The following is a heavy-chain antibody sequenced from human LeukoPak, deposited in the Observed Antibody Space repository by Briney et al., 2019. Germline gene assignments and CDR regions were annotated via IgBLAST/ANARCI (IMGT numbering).Heavy chain of an antibody. CDR1: GFTFSNYW. CDR2: IRQDGGED. J-gene: IGHJ4*02. CDR3: TKWSSSGSYYTE. D-gene: IGHD3-10*01. V-gene: IGHV3-7*01. Sequence: QPGGSLRLSCAASGFTFSNYWMGWVRQAPGKGLEWVANIRQDGGEDHYVDSVKGRFTISRDNARNSLYLQTKSLRAEDTAVYYCTKWSSSGSYYTEWGQGTLVTVSS.